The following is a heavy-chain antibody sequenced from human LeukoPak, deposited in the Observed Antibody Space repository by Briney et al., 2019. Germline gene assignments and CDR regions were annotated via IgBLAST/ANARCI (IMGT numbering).Heavy chain of an antibody. D-gene: IGHD2-21*02. Sequence: SETPSLTCTVSGGSISSYYWSWIRQPPGKGLEWIGYIYYSGSTNYNPSLKSRVTISVDTSKNQFSLKLSSVTAADTAVYYCARSRDPGVWWGHNPEYYFDYWGQGTLVTVSS. J-gene: IGHJ4*02. CDR3: ARSRDPGVWWGHNPEYYFDY. CDR1: GGSISSYY. CDR2: IYYSGST. V-gene: IGHV4-59*01.